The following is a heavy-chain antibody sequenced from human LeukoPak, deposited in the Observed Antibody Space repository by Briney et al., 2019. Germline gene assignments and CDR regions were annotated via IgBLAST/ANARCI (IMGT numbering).Heavy chain of an antibody. V-gene: IGHV3-7*01. D-gene: IGHD3-10*01. CDR2: INQDGSEK. CDR1: GFTFSSYW. J-gene: IGHJ3*02. CDR3: ERDSFDQLRFGELPSYAFDI. Sequence: PGGSLRLSCAASGFTFSSYWMSWVRQAPGKGLEWVANINQDGSEKYYVDSVNGRFTISRDNAKNSLYLQMNSLRAEDTAVYYCERDSFDQLRFGELPSYAFDIWGQGTMVTVSS.